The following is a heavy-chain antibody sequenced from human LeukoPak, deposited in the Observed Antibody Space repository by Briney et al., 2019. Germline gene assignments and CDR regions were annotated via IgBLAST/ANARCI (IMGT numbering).Heavy chain of an antibody. Sequence: GGTLRLSCAASGVTFSSYSMNLVRHGPGKGLEWVSYISSSRSTIYYADSVKGRFTTSRDNPKNSLYRQMTSLRAEDTAVYSCARDRPYSSVWFNPWGQGTLVTVSS. CDR1: GVTFSSYS. CDR2: ISSSRSTI. V-gene: IGHV3-48*01. J-gene: IGHJ5*02. CDR3: ARDRPYSSVWFNP. D-gene: IGHD6-19*01.